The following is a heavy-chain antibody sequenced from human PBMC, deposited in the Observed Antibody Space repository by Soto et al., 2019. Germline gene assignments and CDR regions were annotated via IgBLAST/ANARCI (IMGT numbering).Heavy chain of an antibody. CDR2: INVGNGNT. CDR1: GYTFTIYA. Sequence: GASVKVSCKASGYTFTIYAMHWVRQAPGQRLEWMGWINVGNGNTKYSQKFQGRVTITSDTSASTAYMELSSLRSEDTAVYYCARSSAAGNWFDPWGQGTLVAVSP. V-gene: IGHV1-3*01. D-gene: IGHD6-13*01. J-gene: IGHJ5*02. CDR3: ARSSAAGNWFDP.